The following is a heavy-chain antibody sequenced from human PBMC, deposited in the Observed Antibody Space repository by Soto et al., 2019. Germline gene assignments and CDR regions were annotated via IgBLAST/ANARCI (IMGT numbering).Heavy chain of an antibody. Sequence: SETLSLTYTVSGGSISSYYWSWIRQPPGKGLEWIGYIYYSGSTNYNPSLKSRVTISVDTSKNQFSLKLSSVTAADTAVYYCARDRRWHWNDAFDIWGQGTMVTVSS. CDR2: IYYSGST. J-gene: IGHJ3*02. V-gene: IGHV4-59*01. CDR3: ARDRRWHWNDAFDI. D-gene: IGHD1-1*01. CDR1: GGSISSYY.